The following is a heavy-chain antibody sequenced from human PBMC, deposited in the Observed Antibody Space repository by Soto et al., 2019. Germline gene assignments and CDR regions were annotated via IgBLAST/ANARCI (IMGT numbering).Heavy chain of an antibody. D-gene: IGHD2-21*01. CDR1: GGSISSGGYR. V-gene: IGHV4-31*03. CDR2: IYYSGSP. CDR3: ARDVWPYYFDY. Sequence: QVQLQESGPGLVKSSQTLSLTCTVSGGSISSGGYRWNWIRQHPGKGLEWIGNIYYSGSPYYNPSLKSRVTISIDTSKNQFSLKLSSVTAADTAVYYCARDVWPYYFDYWGQGTLVTVSS. J-gene: IGHJ4*02.